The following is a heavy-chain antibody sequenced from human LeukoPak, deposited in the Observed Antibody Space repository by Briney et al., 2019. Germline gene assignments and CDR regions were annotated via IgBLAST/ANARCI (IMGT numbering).Heavy chain of an antibody. J-gene: IGHJ4*02. CDR2: IIPIFGIA. D-gene: IGHD2-15*01. CDR1: AGTYSSYA. CDR3: ASSPQYCSGGSCYQAGDY. V-gene: IGHV1-69*04. Sequence: ASVKVSCKASAGTYSSYAISWVRQAPGQGLEWMGRIIPIFGIANYAQKFQGRVTITADKSTSTAYMELSSLRSEDTAVYYCASSPQYCSGGSCYQAGDYWGQGTLVTVSS.